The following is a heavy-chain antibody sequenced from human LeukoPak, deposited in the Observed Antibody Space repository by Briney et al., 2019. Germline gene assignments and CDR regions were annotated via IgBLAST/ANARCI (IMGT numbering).Heavy chain of an antibody. CDR3: ASGRWLQEGGYAFDI. J-gene: IGHJ3*02. V-gene: IGHV4-61*02. CDR1: GGSISSGSYY. D-gene: IGHD5-24*01. Sequence: SETLSLTCTVSGGSISSGSYYWSWIRQPAGKGLEWIGRIYTSGSTNYNPSLKSRVTISVDTSKNQFSLKLSSVTAADTAVYYCASGRWLQEGGYAFDIWGQGTMVTVSS. CDR2: IYTSGST.